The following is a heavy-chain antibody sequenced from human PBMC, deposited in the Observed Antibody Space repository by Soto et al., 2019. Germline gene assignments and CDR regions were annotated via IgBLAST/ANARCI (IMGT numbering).Heavy chain of an antibody. CDR2: ISTYRDDT. D-gene: IGHD5-12*01. CDR3: ARHHGPTTSENWFDP. Sequence: QVPLVQSGVEVKTPGASMKVSCQASGYTFCTYDISWVRQAPGQGLEWMGWISTYRDDTKYAQKFQGRVTMTTDTSTTTAYLELRSLRSDDTAVYYCARHHGPTTSENWFDPWGQGTLVTVSP. V-gene: IGHV1-18*01. J-gene: IGHJ5*02. CDR1: GYTFCTYD.